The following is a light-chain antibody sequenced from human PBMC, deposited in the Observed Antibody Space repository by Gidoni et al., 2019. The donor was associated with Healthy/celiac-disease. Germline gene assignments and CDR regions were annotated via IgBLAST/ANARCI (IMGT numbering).Light chain of an antibody. V-gene: IGLV3-21*02. CDR1: NIGSKS. CDR2: DAS. CDR3: QVWDSSSDHPGV. J-gene: IGLJ2*01. Sequence: SYVLTPPPSVSVAPGQTARITCGGNNIGSKSVHWYQQKPGQAPVLVVYDASDRPSGIPERFSGSNSGNTATLTISRVEAGDEADYYCQVWDSSSDHPGVFGGGTKLTVL.